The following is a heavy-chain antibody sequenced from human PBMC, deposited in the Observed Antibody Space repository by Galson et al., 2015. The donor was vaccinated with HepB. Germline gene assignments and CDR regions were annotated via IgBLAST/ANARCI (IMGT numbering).Heavy chain of an antibody. CDR1: GFTFSSYG. CDR3: ATDIVATLRGALDY. D-gene: IGHD2-15*01. V-gene: IGHV3-33*01. CDR2: IWYDGSNK. J-gene: IGHJ4*02. Sequence: SLRLSCAASGFTFSSYGMHWVRQAPGKGLEWVAVIWYDGSNKYYADSVKGRFTISRDNSKNTLYLQMNSLRAEDTAVYYCATDIVATLRGALDYWCQGTLVTVSS.